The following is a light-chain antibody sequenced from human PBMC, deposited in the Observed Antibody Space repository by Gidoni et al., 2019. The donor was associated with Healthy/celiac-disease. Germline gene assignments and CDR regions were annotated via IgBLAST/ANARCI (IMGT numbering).Light chain of an antibody. J-gene: IGLJ2*01. CDR3: QAWDSSTAV. Sequence: SYELTQPPSVSVSPGQTASITCPGDKLGDKYACWYQQKPGQSPLLVIYQDSKRPSGCPERFSGSNSGNTATLTISGTQAMDEADYYCQAWDSSTAVFGGGTKLTVL. V-gene: IGLV3-1*01. CDR2: QDS. CDR1: KLGDKY.